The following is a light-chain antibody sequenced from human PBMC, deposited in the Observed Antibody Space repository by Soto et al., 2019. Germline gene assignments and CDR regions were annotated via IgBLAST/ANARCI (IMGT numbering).Light chain of an antibody. V-gene: IGKV3-20*01. CDR3: QHYAAAPIT. J-gene: IGKJ5*01. CDR1: QSVGGN. CDR2: GAS. Sequence: TVLTQSPDTLSLSPGERATLSCRASQSVGGNVAWYQQKPGQAPKLLISGASSRAPGIPDRFSGSVSGADFTLSLSRLEPEDFALYYCQHYAAAPITFGQGTRLDI.